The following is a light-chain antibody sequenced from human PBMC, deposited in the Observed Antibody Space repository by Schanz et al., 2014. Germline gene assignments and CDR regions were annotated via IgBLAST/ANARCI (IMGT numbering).Light chain of an antibody. J-gene: IGLJ1*01. V-gene: IGLV2-14*01. CDR3: SSFTSVSTVV. Sequence: QSALTQPASVSGSPGQSITISCTGTSSDVGGYNYVSWYQQHPGKAPKLMIYDVSNRPSGVSNRFSGSKSGNTASLTISGLQAEDEADYYCSSFTSVSTVVFGPGTKLTV. CDR2: DVS. CDR1: SSDVGGYNY.